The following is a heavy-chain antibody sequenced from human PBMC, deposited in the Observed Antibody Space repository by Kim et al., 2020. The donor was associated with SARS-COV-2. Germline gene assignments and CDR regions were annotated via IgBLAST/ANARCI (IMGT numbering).Heavy chain of an antibody. CDR3: ARDSDWSGYSRFEG. D-gene: IGHD3-3*01. Sequence: GGSLRLSCAASGFTFSTYWMHWVRQAPGTGLVWVSRVKGDGSSIIYADSVKGRFTISRDNAKNTLYLQMNSLRAEDTAVYYCARDSDWSGYSRFEGWGQGTLVTVSS. V-gene: IGHV3-74*01. CDR1: GFTFSTYW. CDR2: VKGDGSSI. J-gene: IGHJ4*02.